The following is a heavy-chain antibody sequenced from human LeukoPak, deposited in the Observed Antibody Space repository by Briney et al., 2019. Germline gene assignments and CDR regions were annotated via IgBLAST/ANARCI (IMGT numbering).Heavy chain of an antibody. CDR1: GFSFSSYN. D-gene: IGHD2-8*01. Sequence: GGSLRLSCAASGFSFSSYNMNWVRQAPGKGLEWVSYISTSRTMYYADSVKGRFTISRDNTKNSLFLQMNSLRAEDTAVCYCAREVPGPNPPYYFDSWGQGTLVTVSS. J-gene: IGHJ4*02. V-gene: IGHV3-48*01. CDR3: AREVPGPNPPYYFDS. CDR2: ISTSRTM.